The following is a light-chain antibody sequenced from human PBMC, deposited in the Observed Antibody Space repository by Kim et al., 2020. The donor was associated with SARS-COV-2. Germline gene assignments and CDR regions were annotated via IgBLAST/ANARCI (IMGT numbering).Light chain of an antibody. CDR1: QSVTNY. Sequence: WPTGERATLSCRASQSVTNYLVWYQQKPGQAPRLLIYDASNRATGIPARFSGSGSGTDFTLTISSLEPEDFAVYYCQQRTNWPLTFGGGTKVDIK. CDR3: QQRTNWPLT. V-gene: IGKV3-11*01. J-gene: IGKJ4*01. CDR2: DAS.